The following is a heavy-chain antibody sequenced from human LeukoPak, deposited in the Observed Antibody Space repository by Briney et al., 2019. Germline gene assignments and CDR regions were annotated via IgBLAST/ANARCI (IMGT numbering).Heavy chain of an antibody. D-gene: IGHD7-27*01. CDR1: GGFISSSSKY. CDR2: IYYSGDT. V-gene: IGHV4-39*01. J-gene: IGHJ4*02. Sequence: SETLSLTCSVSGGFISSSSKYWGWIRQPPGKGLEWIGSIYYSGDTYYNPSLRSRVTISVDTSKNQFSLKLSSVTAADTAVYYCARSNLGIIEYYFDCWGQGTLVTVSS. CDR3: ARSNLGIIEYYFDC.